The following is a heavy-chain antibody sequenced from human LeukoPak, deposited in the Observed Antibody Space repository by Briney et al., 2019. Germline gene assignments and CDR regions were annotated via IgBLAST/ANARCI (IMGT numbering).Heavy chain of an antibody. Sequence: ASVKVSCKASGYTFTSYGISWVRQAPGQGLEWMGWISAYNGNTNYAQKLQGRVTMTTDTYTSTDYMELRSLRSDDTAVYYCARQKSGSSSPGGYWGQGTLVTVSS. J-gene: IGHJ4*02. CDR3: ARQKSGSSSPGGY. CDR1: GYTFTSYG. V-gene: IGHV1-18*01. CDR2: ISAYNGNT. D-gene: IGHD1-26*01.